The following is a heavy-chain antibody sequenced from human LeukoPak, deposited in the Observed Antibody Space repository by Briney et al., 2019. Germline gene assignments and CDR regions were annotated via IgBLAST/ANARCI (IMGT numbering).Heavy chain of an antibody. V-gene: IGHV3-30-3*01. CDR1: GFTFSSYA. Sequence: PGGSLRLSCAASGFTFSSYAMHWVRQAPGKGLEWVAVISYDGSNKYYADSVKGRFTISRDNSKNTLYLQMNSLRAEDTAVYYCARTIGYYFNYFDYWGQGTLVTVSS. CDR3: ARTIGYYFNYFDY. D-gene: IGHD3-22*01. CDR2: ISYDGSNK. J-gene: IGHJ4*02.